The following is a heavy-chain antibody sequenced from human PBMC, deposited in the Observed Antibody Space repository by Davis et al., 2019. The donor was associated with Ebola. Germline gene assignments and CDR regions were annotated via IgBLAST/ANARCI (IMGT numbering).Heavy chain of an antibody. CDR1: GFSLRTAGVC. CDR2: IDWDGDK. J-gene: IGHJ3*01. CDR3: ARMTDCYRVCPFDL. Sequence: SGPTLVKPTQTLTLTCTFSGFSLRTAGVCVSWIRRPPGKALEWLARIDWDGDKYFSTSLETRLTISKDTSKNQVVLTMTNMDPVDTATYYCARMTDCYRVCPFDLWGQGTVVTVSS. D-gene: IGHD3-16*02. V-gene: IGHV2-70*11.